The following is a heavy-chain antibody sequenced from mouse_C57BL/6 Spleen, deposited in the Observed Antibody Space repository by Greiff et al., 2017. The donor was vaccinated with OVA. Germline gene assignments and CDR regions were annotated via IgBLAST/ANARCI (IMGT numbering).Heavy chain of an antibody. CDR2: IYPGDGDT. CDR1: GYAFSSSW. D-gene: IGHD3-2*02. V-gene: IGHV1-82*01. J-gene: IGHJ2*01. CDR3: ARWASSGYFDY. Sequence: QVQLQQPGPELVKPGASVKISCKASGYAFSSSWMNWVKQRPGKGLEWIGRIYPGDGDTNYNGKFKGKATLTADKSSSTAYMQLSSLTSEDSAVYFCARWASSGYFDYWGQGTTLTVSS.